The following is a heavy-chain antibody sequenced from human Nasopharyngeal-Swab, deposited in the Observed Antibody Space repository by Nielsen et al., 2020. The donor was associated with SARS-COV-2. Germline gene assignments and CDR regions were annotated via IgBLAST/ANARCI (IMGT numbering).Heavy chain of an antibody. V-gene: IGHV3-23*01. CDR1: GFTFSSYS. D-gene: IGHD2-2*01. J-gene: IGHJ4*02. CDR2: ISGSGGST. Sequence: GESLKISCAASGFTFSSYSMNWVRQAPGKGLEWVSAISGSGGSTYYADSVKGRFTISRDNSKNTLYLQMNSLRAEETAVYYCAKSAGIVVPAAMLGTIDYWGQGTLVTVSS. CDR3: AKSAGIVVPAAMLGTIDY.